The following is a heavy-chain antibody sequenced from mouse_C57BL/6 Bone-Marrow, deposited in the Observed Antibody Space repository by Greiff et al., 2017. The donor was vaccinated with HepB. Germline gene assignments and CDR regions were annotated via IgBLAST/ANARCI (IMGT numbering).Heavy chain of an antibody. CDR2: ISSGSSTI. V-gene: IGHV5-17*01. CDR1: GFTFSDYG. D-gene: IGHD1-1*01. J-gene: IGHJ3*01. CDR3: AGYYGRGSPWFAY. Sequence: EVKLMESGGGLVKPGGSLKLSCAASGFTFSDYGMHWVRQAPEKGLEWVAYISSGSSTIYYADTVKGRFTISRDNAKNTLFLQMTSLRSEDTAMYYCAGYYGRGSPWFAYWGQGTLVTVSA.